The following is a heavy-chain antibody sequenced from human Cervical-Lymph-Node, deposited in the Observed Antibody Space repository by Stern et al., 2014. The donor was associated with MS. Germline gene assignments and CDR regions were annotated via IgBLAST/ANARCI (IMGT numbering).Heavy chain of an antibody. V-gene: IGHV1-18*04. CDR1: GYTFSNYG. J-gene: IGHJ2*01. CDR3: ARSINWFFDL. Sequence: VQLVQSGAEVNKSGASVKVSCKASGYTFSNYGINLVRQAPGQGLEWMGWISAYNDDTNYAQQFQGRVTMTTDTSTSTAYMELRNLRSDDTAVYFCARSINWFFDLWGRGTLVTVSS. CDR2: ISAYNDDT.